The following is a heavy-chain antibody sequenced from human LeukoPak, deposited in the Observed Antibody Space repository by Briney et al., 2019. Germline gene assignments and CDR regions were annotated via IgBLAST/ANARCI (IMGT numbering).Heavy chain of an antibody. V-gene: IGHV4-34*01. CDR3: ARGRGYCSSTSCYGTGYYYYGMDV. Sequence: SETLSLTCAVYGGSFSGYYWSWIRQPPGKGLEWIGEINHSGSTNYNPSLKSRVTISVDTSKNQFSLKLSSVTAADTAVYYCARGRGYCSSTSCYGTGYYYYGMDVWGKGTTVTVSS. CDR1: GGSFSGYY. CDR2: INHSGST. J-gene: IGHJ6*04. D-gene: IGHD2-2*01.